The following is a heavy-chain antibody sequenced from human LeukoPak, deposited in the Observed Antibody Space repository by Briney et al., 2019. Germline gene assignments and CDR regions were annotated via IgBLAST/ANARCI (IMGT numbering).Heavy chain of an antibody. V-gene: IGHV1-69*06. CDR2: IIPIFGTA. Sequence: ASVKVSCKASGGTFSSYAISWVRQAPGQGLEWMGGIIPIFGTANYAQKFQGRVTITADKSTSTAYMELRSLRSDDTAVYYCARESPYGDYVLDYWGQGTLVTVSS. CDR1: GGTFSSYA. J-gene: IGHJ4*02. CDR3: ARESPYGDYVLDY. D-gene: IGHD4-17*01.